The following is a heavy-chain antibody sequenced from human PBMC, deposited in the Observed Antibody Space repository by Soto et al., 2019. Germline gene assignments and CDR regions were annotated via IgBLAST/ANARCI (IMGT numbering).Heavy chain of an antibody. Sequence: ETLSLTCTVSGASITGSSYWSWIRQPAGKGLEWIGRFSLSGTTNYNPSLRSRVTMSADVSKNQFSLRLTSVTAADTALYYCARGMTPPGAPAWYYFDSWGQGTLVTVSS. D-gene: IGHD2-8*02. CDR3: ARGMTPPGAPAWYYFDS. V-gene: IGHV4-4*07. CDR2: FSLSGTT. J-gene: IGHJ4*02. CDR1: GASITGSSY.